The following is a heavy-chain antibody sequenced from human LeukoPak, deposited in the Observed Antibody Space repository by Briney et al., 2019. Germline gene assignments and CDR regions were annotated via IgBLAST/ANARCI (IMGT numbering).Heavy chain of an antibody. J-gene: IGHJ4*02. V-gene: IGHV3-23*01. CDR2: ITTSDGNT. Sequence: GGSLRLSCAASGFTFSSYTMSWVRQAPGKGLEWVSTITTSDGNTYYADSVKGRFTVSRGNSKNTLFLQMNSLRAEDTAVYYCAKDGGLWVSAHWGDSWGRGTLVTVSS. CDR3: AKDGGLWVSAHWGDS. D-gene: IGHD7-27*01. CDR1: GFTFSSYT.